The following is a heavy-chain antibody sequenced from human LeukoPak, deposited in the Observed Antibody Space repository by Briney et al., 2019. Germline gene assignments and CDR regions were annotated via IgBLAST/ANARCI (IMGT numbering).Heavy chain of an antibody. CDR1: GYTFTSYG. V-gene: IGHV1-18*01. J-gene: IGHJ4*02. D-gene: IGHD2-8*01. Sequence: ASVKVSCKASGYTFTSYGISWVRQAPGQGLEWMGWISAYNGNTNYAQKLQGRVTMTTDTSTSTAYMELRSLRSDDTAVYYCARGYCTNGVCYRGGYWGQGTLVTVSS. CDR2: ISAYNGNT. CDR3: ARGYCTNGVCYRGGY.